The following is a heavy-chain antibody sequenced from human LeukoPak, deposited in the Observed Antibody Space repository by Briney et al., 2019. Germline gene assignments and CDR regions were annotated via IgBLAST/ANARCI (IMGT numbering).Heavy chain of an antibody. CDR3: ARDSSHITMIGYFQH. CDR1: GFTFSSYW. V-gene: IGHV3-7*01. CDR2: IKQDGSVK. D-gene: IGHD3-22*01. Sequence: GGSLRLSCAASGFTFSSYWMSWVRQAPGKGLEWVANIKQDGSVKYYVDSVRGRFTISRDNAKNSLYLQMNSLRAEDTAVYYCARDSSHITMIGYFQHWGQGTLVTVSS. J-gene: IGHJ1*01.